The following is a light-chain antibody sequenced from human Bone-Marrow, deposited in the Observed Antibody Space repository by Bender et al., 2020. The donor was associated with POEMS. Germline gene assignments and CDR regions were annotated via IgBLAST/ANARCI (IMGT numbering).Light chain of an antibody. CDR1: NVASKR. Sequence: SFVLSQPPSVSLAPGQTATLTCGGSNVASKRVHWYQHKSGQAPVLVIYDDRDRPSEVPERFSGSKSGNTATLTISRLEAGDEADYYCQVWDGSKGVFGGGTKLTVL. CDR2: DDR. CDR3: QVWDGSKGV. V-gene: IGLV3-21*02. J-gene: IGLJ3*02.